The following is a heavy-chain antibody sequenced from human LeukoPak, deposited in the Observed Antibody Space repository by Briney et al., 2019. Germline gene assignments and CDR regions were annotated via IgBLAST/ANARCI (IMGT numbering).Heavy chain of an antibody. CDR1: GGSISSSSYY. D-gene: IGHD3-3*01. J-gene: IGHJ4*02. Sequence: SETLSLTCTVSGGSISSSSYYWGWIRQPPGKGLEWIGSNYYSGSTYYNPSLKSRVTISVDTSKNQFSLKLSSVTAADTAVYYCARRSAHFDYWGQGTLVTVSS. V-gene: IGHV4-39*01. CDR2: NYYSGST. CDR3: ARRSAHFDY.